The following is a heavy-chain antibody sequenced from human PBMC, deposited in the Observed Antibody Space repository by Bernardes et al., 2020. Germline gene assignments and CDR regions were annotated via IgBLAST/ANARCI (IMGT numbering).Heavy chain of an antibody. J-gene: IGHJ6*02. CDR1: GYTFTSYD. V-gene: IGHV1-8*01. CDR2: MNPNSGNT. D-gene: IGHD2-15*01. Sequence: ASVKVSCKASGYTFTSYDINWVRQATGQGLEWMGWMNPNSGNTGYAQKFQGRVTMTRNTSISTAYMELSSLRSEDTAVYYCARGRYCSGGSRCYYYGMDVWGQGTTVTVSS. CDR3: ARGRYCSGGSRCYYYGMDV.